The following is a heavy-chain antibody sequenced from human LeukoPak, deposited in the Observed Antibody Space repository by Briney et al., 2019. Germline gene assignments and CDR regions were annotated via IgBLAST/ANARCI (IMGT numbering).Heavy chain of an antibody. CDR2: IYSGGST. D-gene: IGHD6-19*01. J-gene: IGHJ4*02. CDR1: GFTVSSNY. Sequence: GGSLRLSCAASGFTVSSNYMSWVRQAPGKGLGWVSVIYSGGSTYYADSVKGRFTISRDNSKNTLYLQMNSLRAEDTAVYYCARDRAGRSGWYFDYWGQGTLVTVSS. V-gene: IGHV3-66*01. CDR3: ARDRAGRSGWYFDY.